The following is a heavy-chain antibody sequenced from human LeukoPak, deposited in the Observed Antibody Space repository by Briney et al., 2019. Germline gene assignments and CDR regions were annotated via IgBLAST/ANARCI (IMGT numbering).Heavy chain of an antibody. CDR1: GYTFTGYY. D-gene: IGHD3-10*01. V-gene: IGHV1-2*02. CDR2: INPNNGAT. Sequence: GASVKVSCKASGYTFTGYYMHWVRQAPGQGLEWMGWINPNNGATDYAQKFQGRVTMTRDPSISTVYMELTRLRSDDTAVYYCARVPDSTWFGGLDYWGQGTLVTVSS. J-gene: IGHJ4*02. CDR3: ARVPDSTWFGGLDY.